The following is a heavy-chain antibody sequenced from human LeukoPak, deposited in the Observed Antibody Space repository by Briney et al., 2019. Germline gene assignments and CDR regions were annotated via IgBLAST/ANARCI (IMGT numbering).Heavy chain of an antibody. V-gene: IGHV1-2*02. D-gene: IGHD2-2*01. Sequence: ASVKVSCKASGYTFTGYYMHWVRQAPGQGLEWMGWINPNSGGTNYAQKFQGRVTMTRDTSISTAYMELSRLRSDDTAVYYCAREGTYCSSTSCYPLDYWGQGTLATVSS. CDR1: GYTFTGYY. CDR2: INPNSGGT. CDR3: AREGTYCSSTSCYPLDY. J-gene: IGHJ4*02.